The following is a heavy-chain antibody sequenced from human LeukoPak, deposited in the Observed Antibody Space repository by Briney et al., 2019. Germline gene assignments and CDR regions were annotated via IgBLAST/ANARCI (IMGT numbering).Heavy chain of an antibody. J-gene: IGHJ4*02. V-gene: IGHV3-23*01. D-gene: IGHD1-26*01. CDR2: ISGSGGST. Sequence: GGSLRLSCAVSGFTVSSNYMSWVRQAPGKGLEWVSAISGSGGSTYYADSVKGRFTISRDNSKNTLYLQMNSLRAEDTAVYYCAKLPVGATVDYWGQGTLVTVSS. CDR3: AKLPVGATVDY. CDR1: GFTVSSNY.